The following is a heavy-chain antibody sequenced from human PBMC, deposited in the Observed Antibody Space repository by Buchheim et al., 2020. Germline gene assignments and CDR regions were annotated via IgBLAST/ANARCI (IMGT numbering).Heavy chain of an antibody. CDR3: ASWLFHSHLGYCTSTSCYFDY. Sequence: QVRLQESGPGLVKPSQTLSLTCTVSGGSISSSSYYWSWIRQHPGKGLEWIAYIYYSGNTYYNPSLTSRVSISVDTSKNQFSLKLSSVTAADTAVYYCASWLFHSHLGYCTSTSCYFDYWGQGTL. CDR2: IYYSGNT. D-gene: IGHD2-2*01. J-gene: IGHJ4*02. V-gene: IGHV4-31*03. CDR1: GGSISSSSYY.